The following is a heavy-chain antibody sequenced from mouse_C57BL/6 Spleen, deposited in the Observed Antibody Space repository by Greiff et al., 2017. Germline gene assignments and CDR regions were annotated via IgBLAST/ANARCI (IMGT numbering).Heavy chain of an antibody. V-gene: IGHV1-15*01. J-gene: IGHJ2*01. CDR2: IDPETGGT. CDR3: TRRYGSSYGY. Sequence: QVQLQQSGAELVRPGASVTLSCKASGYTFTDYEMHWVKQTPVHGLEWIGAIDPETGGTAYNQKFKGKAILTADKSSSTAYMELRSLTSEDSAVYYCTRRYGSSYGYWGQGTTLTVSS. D-gene: IGHD1-1*01. CDR1: GYTFTDYE.